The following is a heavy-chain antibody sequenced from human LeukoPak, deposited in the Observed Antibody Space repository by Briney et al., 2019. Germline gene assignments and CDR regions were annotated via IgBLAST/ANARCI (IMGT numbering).Heavy chain of an antibody. D-gene: IGHD3-22*01. CDR3: AKGGYKYDSSGHNYFDY. Sequence: PGGSLRLSCVASGFTFSSYSMNWVRQAPGKGLEWVSCISSSSTYIYYADSVKSRFTISRDNSKNTLFLQMNSLRAEDTAVYYCAKGGYKYDSSGHNYFDYWGQGTLVTVSS. J-gene: IGHJ4*02. CDR2: ISSSSTYI. CDR1: GFTFSSYS. V-gene: IGHV3-21*01.